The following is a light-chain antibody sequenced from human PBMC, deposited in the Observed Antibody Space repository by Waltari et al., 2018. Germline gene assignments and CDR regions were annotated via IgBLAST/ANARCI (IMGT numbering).Light chain of an antibody. J-gene: IGLJ1*01. CDR2: YDS. CDR3: HVWHPDMDPGV. V-gene: IGLV3-21*04. CDR1: NLGRYS. Sequence: SYALTQPPSVSVAPGTTARITCGGDNLGRYSVHWYQQKPGQAPVLVIFYDSDRPSGSPERVSGSNSGNTATLTISSVEAGDEAKYYCHVWHPDMDPGVFGPGTEVSV.